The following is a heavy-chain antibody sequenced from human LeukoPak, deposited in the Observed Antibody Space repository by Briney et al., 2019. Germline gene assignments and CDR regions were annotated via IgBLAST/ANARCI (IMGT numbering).Heavy chain of an antibody. V-gene: IGHV4-39*02. CDR1: GGAIITSSYY. Sequence: SETLSLTCTVSGGAIITSSYYWVWIRQPPGKGLEWMGSVNYSGTPYSSPSLKGRVSISVSTSKNHFSLTLSSVTAADTAVYYCASLGYKARGETPWGQGTLVTVSS. J-gene: IGHJ5*02. CDR3: ASLGYKARGETP. CDR2: VNYSGTP. D-gene: IGHD3-16*01.